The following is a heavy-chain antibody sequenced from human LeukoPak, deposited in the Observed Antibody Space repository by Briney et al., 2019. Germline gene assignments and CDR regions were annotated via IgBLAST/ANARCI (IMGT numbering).Heavy chain of an antibody. V-gene: IGHV4-34*01. Sequence: SETLSLTCAVYGGSLYGYYWSWIRQPPGKGLEWIVEINNRGSPNYTPSLKSRLTISVETSKNQFSLKRSSVTAADTAVYYRARGVYYGSGSYYFRRNWFDPWGQGTLVTVSS. CDR1: GGSLYGYY. J-gene: IGHJ5*02. D-gene: IGHD3-10*01. CDR3: ARGVYYGSGSYYFRRNWFDP. CDR2: INNRGSP.